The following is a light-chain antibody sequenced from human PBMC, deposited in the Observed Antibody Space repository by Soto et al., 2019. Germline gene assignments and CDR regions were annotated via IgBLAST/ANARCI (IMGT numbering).Light chain of an antibody. CDR1: QSVSY. J-gene: IGKJ2*01. CDR2: GTS. CDR3: QHYGKSPPDT. V-gene: IGKV3-20*01. Sequence: EVVLTQSPGTLSLSLGERATLSCRASQSVSYVAWYQQKPGQSPRLLIYGTSNRAAGIPDRFSASGSGTDLSLTVSRLEPEDFGVYYCQHYGKSPPDTFGPGTKLEIK.